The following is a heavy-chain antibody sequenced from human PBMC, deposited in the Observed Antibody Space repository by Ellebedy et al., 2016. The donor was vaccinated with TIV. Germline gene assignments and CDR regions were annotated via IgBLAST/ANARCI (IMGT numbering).Heavy chain of an antibody. J-gene: IGHJ4*02. CDR1: GGSISSYY. CDR3: ARLTYSSSSVGY. D-gene: IGHD6-6*01. CDR2: IFSSGST. V-gene: IGHV4-59*08. Sequence: SETLSLTCTVSGGSISSYYWSWIRQPPGKGLEWIGYIFSSGSTNYNPSLKSRVNISVDTSKNQFSLKLSSVTAADTAVYYCARLTYSSSSVGYWGQGILVTVSS.